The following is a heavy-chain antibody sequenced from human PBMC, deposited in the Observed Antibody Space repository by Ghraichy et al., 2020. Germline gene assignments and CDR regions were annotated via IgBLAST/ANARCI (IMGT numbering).Heavy chain of an antibody. CDR2: ISHSGRT. D-gene: IGHD2-2*01. CDR3: ARVAPVVVVPAAIVYYYYGMDV. Sequence: SETLSLTCAVSGGSISSSNWWSWVRQPPGKGLEWIWAISHSGRTNYNPSLKSRVTLSVDKSKNQFSLKLSSVTAADTAVYYCARVAPVVVVPAAIVYYYYGMDVWGQGTTVTVTS. CDR1: GGSISSSNW. J-gene: IGHJ6*02. V-gene: IGHV4-4*02.